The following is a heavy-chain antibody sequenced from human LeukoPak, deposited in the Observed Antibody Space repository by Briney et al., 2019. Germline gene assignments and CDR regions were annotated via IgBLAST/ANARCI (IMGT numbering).Heavy chain of an antibody. V-gene: IGHV1-46*01. Sequence: ASVKVSCKASGYTFTSYYMHWVRQAPGQGLEWMGIINPSGGSASYAQKFQGRVTMTRDMSTSTVYMELSSLRSDDTAIYYCARGGGIAVAGLPHSDYWGQGTLVTVSS. CDR1: GYTFTSYY. D-gene: IGHD6-19*01. J-gene: IGHJ4*02. CDR2: INPSGGSA. CDR3: ARGGGIAVAGLPHSDY.